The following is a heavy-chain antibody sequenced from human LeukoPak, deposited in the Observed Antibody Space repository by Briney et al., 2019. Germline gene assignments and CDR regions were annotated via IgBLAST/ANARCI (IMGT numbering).Heavy chain of an antibody. D-gene: IGHD2-8*01. CDR1: GFTCSNYW. Sequence: GGSLRLSCVASGFTCSNYWMNWVRQAPGERPEWVANIKEDGSEKYYVDSVKGRFTISRDNAKNSLYLQMNSLRAEDTAVYYCATGRTKKYWGQGTLVTVSS. V-gene: IGHV3-7*01. J-gene: IGHJ4*02. CDR3: ATGRTKKY. CDR2: IKEDGSEK.